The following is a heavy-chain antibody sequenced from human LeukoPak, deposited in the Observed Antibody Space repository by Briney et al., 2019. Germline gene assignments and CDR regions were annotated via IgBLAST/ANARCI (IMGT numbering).Heavy chain of an antibody. V-gene: IGHV4-34*01. CDR3: ATRQQWLVRGFDL. Sequence: SETLSLTCAVYGGSFSGYYWSWIRQPPGKGLEWIGEINHSGSTNYNPSLKSRVTISVDTSKNQFSLKLSSVTAADTAVYYCATRQQWLVRGFDLWGRGTLVTVSS. J-gene: IGHJ2*01. CDR1: GGSFSGYY. CDR2: INHSGST. D-gene: IGHD6-19*01.